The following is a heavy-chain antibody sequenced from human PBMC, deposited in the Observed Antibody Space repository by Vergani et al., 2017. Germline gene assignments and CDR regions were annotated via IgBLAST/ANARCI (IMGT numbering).Heavy chain of an antibody. J-gene: IGHJ4*02. V-gene: IGHV1-69*01. CDR2: IIPIFGTA. CDR1: GGTFSSYA. Sequence: QVQLVQSGAEVKKPGSSVKVSCKASGGTFSSYAISWVRQAPGQGLEWMGGIIPIFGTANYAQKFQGRVTITADESTSTAYMELSSQRSEDTAVYYCARVIGAAGTGLWGFSDYWGQGTLDTVSS. D-gene: IGHD6-13*01. CDR3: ARVIGAAGTGLWGFSDY.